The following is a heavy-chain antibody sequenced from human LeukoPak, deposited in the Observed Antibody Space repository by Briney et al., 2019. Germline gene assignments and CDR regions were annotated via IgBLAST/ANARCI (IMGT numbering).Heavy chain of an antibody. CDR1: GYTFTSYG. CDR2: ISAYNGNT. D-gene: IGHD3-10*01. CDR3: ARDPRLWFGELFFSGFDP. Sequence: ASVKVSCKASGYTFTSYGISWVRQAPGQGLEWMGWISAYNGNTNYAQKLQGRVTMTTDTSTSTAYMELRSLRSDDTAVYYCARDPRLWFGELFFSGFDPWGQGTLVTVSS. J-gene: IGHJ5*02. V-gene: IGHV1-18*01.